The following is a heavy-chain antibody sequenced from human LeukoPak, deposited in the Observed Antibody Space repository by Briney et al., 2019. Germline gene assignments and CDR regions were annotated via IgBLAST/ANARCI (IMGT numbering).Heavy chain of an antibody. CDR1: GDSLSSVNAA. CDR2: TYVRSKWYN. J-gene: IGHJ6*02. V-gene: IGHV6-1*01. D-gene: IGHD6-19*01. Sequence: SQTPSLTPALPGDSLSSVNAAWDSARQSPSRGLEWLVRTYVRSKWYNDYAVSVQGRITINPDTSKNQFSLQLNCMAPEDAAVYDCTGGLGSIYDDGMDVWGQGTEVTVSS. CDR3: TGGLGSIYDDGMDV.